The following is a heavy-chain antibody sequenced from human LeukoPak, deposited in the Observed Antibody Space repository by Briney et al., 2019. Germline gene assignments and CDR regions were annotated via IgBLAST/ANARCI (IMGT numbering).Heavy chain of an antibody. CDR3: ARDYSGSGGRTFDY. CDR1: GYTFTGYY. CDR2: INPNSGGT. Sequence: ASVKVSCKASGYTFTGYYMHWVRQAPGQGLEWMGWINPNSGGTNYAQKFQGRVTMTRDTSISTAYMELSRLRSDDTAVYYCARDYSGSGGRTFDYWGQGTLVTVSS. J-gene: IGHJ4*02. D-gene: IGHD2-15*01. V-gene: IGHV1-2*02.